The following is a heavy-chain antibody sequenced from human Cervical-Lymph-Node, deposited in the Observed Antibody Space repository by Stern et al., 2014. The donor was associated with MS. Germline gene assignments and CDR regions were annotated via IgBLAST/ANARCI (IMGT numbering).Heavy chain of an antibody. CDR3: AKGRGSYWFFDL. CDR2: IIPIFGAP. V-gene: IGHV1-69*01. CDR1: GGSFNNHA. Sequence: QMQLVQYGGEVKKPGSSVKVSCMASGGSFNNHAVSWVRQAPGQGLEWMGGIIPIFGAPDYAQKFQGRVTITADESTSTVYMEFSSLRSEDTAMYYCAKGRGSYWFFDLWGRGTLVIVSS. J-gene: IGHJ2*01. D-gene: IGHD1-26*01.